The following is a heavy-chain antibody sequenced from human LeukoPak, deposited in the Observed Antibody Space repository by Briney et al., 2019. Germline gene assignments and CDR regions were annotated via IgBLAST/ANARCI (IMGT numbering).Heavy chain of an antibody. CDR1: GGTFSSYA. D-gene: IGHD1-7*01. V-gene: IGHV1-69*06. CDR2: IIPIFGTA. Sequence: GASVKVSCKASGGTFSSYAISWVRQAPGQGLEWMGGIIPIFGTANYAQKFQGRVTITADKSTSTAYMELSSLRSEDTAVYCCARSLNYSYQYYYMDVWGKGTTVTVSS. CDR3: ARSLNYSYQYYYMDV. J-gene: IGHJ6*03.